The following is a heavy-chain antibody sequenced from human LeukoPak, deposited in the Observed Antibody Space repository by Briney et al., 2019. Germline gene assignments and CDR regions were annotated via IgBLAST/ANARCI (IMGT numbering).Heavy chain of an antibody. CDR3: ARAPIAAAGTVAPSNFDY. CDR1: GGTFSSYA. Sequence: GASVKVSCKASGGTFSSYAISWVRQGPGQGLEWMGGIIPIFGTANYAQKFQGRVTITTDESTSTAYMELSSLRSEDTAVYYCARAPIAAAGTVAPSNFDYWGQGTLVTVSS. V-gene: IGHV1-69*05. CDR2: IIPIFGTA. J-gene: IGHJ4*02. D-gene: IGHD6-13*01.